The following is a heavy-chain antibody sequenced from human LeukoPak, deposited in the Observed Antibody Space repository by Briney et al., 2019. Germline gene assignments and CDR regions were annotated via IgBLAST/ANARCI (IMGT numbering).Heavy chain of an antibody. Sequence: GGSLRHSCVASGFTFSGYAMYWVRQAPGKGLEWVSYISSSASAIYYADSVKGRFTISRDNAKSSLYLQMNNVRAEDTAIYHCAKGSYYYYMDVWGKGTTVTVSS. CDR3: AKGSYYYYMDV. J-gene: IGHJ6*03. CDR1: GFTFSGYA. CDR2: ISSSASAI. V-gene: IGHV3-48*03.